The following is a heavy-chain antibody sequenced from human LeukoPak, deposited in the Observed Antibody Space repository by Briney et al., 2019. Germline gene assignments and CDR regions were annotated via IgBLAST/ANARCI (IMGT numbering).Heavy chain of an antibody. D-gene: IGHD3-3*01. J-gene: IGHJ3*02. CDR1: GGTFRKYG. Sequence: SVKVSCKASGGTFRKYGISWVRQAPGQGLEWMGGISPFFGATNYAQKFQGRVTITADKFTSTAYLEMRSLKFDDMAIYYCASDFWSGATAAFDMWGQGTMVTVSS. CDR2: ISPFFGAT. V-gene: IGHV1-69*06. CDR3: ASDFWSGATAAFDM.